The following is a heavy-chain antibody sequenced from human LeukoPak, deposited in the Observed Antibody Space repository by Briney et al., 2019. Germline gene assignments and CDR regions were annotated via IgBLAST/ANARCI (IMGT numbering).Heavy chain of an antibody. J-gene: IGHJ4*02. V-gene: IGHV3-15*01. Sequence: PGGSLRLSCAASGFTFSNAWMSWVRQAPGKGLEWVGRIKSKTDGGTTDYAAPVKGGFTISRDDSKNTLYLQMNSLKTEDTAVYYCARGPHSSSLNYFDYWGQGTLVTVSS. D-gene: IGHD6-13*01. CDR2: IKSKTDGGTT. CDR3: ARGPHSSSLNYFDY. CDR1: GFTFSNAW.